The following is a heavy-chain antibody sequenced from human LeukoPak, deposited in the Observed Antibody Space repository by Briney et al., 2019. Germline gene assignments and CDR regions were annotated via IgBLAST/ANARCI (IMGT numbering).Heavy chain of an antibody. CDR2: IKSKTDGCTT. J-gene: IGHJ4*02. D-gene: IGHD3-10*01. CDR3: TTVVRGVILG. V-gene: IGHV3-15*01. Sequence: KPGGSLRLSCAASGFTFSNAWMSWVRQAPGKGLEWVGRIKSKTDGCTTDYAAPVKGRFTISRDDSKNTLYLQMNSLKTEDTAVYYCTTVVRGVILGWGQGTLVTVSS. CDR1: GFTFSNAW.